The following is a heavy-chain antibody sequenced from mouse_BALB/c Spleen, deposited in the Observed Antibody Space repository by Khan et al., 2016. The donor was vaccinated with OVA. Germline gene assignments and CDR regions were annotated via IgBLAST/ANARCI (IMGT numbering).Heavy chain of an antibody. J-gene: IGHJ2*01. CDR3: AGDGYYFDY. V-gene: IGHV2-9*02. CDR2: IWADGTT. CDR1: GFSLTSFG. Sequence: QVQLKESGPGLVAPSQSLSITCTVSGFSLTSFGVYWVRQPPGKGLEWLGVIWADGTTNYNSALMSRLSISKDNSKSQVFLNMNSLQTDDTAIYYCAGDGYYFDYWGQGTTLTVSS. D-gene: IGHD2-2*01.